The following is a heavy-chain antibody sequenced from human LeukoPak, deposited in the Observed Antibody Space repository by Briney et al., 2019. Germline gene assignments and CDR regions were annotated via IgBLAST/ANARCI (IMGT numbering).Heavy chain of an antibody. Sequence: GSLRLSCAASGFTFSSYSMNWVRQAPGKGPEWVSSISSSSSYIYYADSVKGRFTISRDNAKNSLYLQMNTLTAEDTAVYYCAREYVEMATFLNYFDYWGQGTLVTVSS. D-gene: IGHD5-24*01. J-gene: IGHJ4*02. CDR1: GFTFSSYS. V-gene: IGHV3-21*01. CDR2: ISSSSSYI. CDR3: AREYVEMATFLNYFDY.